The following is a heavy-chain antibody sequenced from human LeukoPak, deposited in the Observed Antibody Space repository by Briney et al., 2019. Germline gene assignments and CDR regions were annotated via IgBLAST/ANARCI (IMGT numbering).Heavy chain of an antibody. D-gene: IGHD2-15*01. CDR2: IYYSGST. J-gene: IGHJ4*02. V-gene: IGHV4-59*08. CDR1: GGSISSYY. Sequence: SSETLSLTCTVSGGSISSYYWGWIRQPPGKGLEWIGYIYYSGSTNYNPSLKSRVTISVDTSKNQFSLKLSSVTAADTAVYYCATSHCSGGSCSDYWGQGTLVTVSS. CDR3: ATSHCSGGSCSDY.